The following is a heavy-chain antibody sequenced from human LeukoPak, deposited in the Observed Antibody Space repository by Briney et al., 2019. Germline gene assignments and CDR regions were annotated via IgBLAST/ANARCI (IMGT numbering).Heavy chain of an antibody. J-gene: IGHJ6*03. D-gene: IGHD2-2*02. CDR2: IIPIFGTA. CDR3: ATTGIVVPAATPLYYYYYMDV. CDR1: GYTLTELS. Sequence: SVKVSCKVSGYTLTELSMHWVRQAPGQGLEWMGGIIPIFGTANYAQKFQGRVTITADESTSTAYMELSSLRSEDTAVYYCATTGIVVPAATPLYYYYYMDVWGKGTTVTVSS. V-gene: IGHV1-69*13.